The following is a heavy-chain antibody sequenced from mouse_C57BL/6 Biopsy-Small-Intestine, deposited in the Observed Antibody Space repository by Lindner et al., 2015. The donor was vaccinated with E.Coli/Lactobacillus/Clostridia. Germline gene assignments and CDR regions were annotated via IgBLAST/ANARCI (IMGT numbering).Heavy chain of an antibody. V-gene: IGHV5-17*01. J-gene: IGHJ4*01. CDR3: ARPRFYAMDY. Sequence: VQLQESGGGLVKPGGSLKLSCAASGFTFSDYGMHWVRQAPEKGLEWVAYISSGSRTIYYADTVKGRFTISRDNAKNTLFLQMTSLRSEDTAMYYCARPRFYAMDYWGQGTSVTVSS. CDR2: ISSGSRTI. CDR1: GFTFSDYG.